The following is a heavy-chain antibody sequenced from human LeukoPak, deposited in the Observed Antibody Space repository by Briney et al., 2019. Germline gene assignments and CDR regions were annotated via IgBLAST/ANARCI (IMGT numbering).Heavy chain of an antibody. D-gene: IGHD3-10*01. J-gene: IGHJ4*02. V-gene: IGHV4-34*01. Sequence: SETLSLTCAVYGGSFSGYYWSWIRQPPGKGLEWIGEINHSGSTNYNPSLKSRVTISVDTSKNQFSLKLSSVTAADTAVYYCARVNADYGSGSYYLPDYWGQGTLVTVSS. CDR1: GGSFSGYY. CDR3: ARVNADYGSGSYYLPDY. CDR2: INHSGST.